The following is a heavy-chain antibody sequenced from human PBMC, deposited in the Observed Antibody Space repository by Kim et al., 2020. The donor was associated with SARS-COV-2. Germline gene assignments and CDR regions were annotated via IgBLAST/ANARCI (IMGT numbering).Heavy chain of an antibody. J-gene: IGHJ4*02. V-gene: IGHV3-73*01. D-gene: IGHD6-19*01. CDR3: TSGGSSGWYWGH. Sequence: GGSLRLSCAASGFTFSGSDMHWVRQASGKGLEWVGRIRSKANSYATAYAASVKGRFAISRDDSKNTAYLQMNSLKTEDTAVYYCTSGGSSGWYWGHWGQGALVTVSS. CDR1: GFTFSGSD. CDR2: IRSKANSYAT.